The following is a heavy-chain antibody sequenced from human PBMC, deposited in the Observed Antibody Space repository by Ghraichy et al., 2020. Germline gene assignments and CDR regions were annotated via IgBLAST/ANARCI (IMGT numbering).Heavy chain of an antibody. V-gene: IGHV3-7*01. D-gene: IGHD3-10*01. J-gene: IGHJ4*02. CDR2: VKDHGSLK. CDR1: GFTFRSYW. Sequence: GGSLRLSCAASGFTFRSYWMSWVRQAPGKGLEWVATVKDHGSLKYYADSVKGRFTISRDDATSSLYLQMNSLRAEDTAMYYCATGRGDYWGQGTLVSVSS. CDR3: ATGRGDY.